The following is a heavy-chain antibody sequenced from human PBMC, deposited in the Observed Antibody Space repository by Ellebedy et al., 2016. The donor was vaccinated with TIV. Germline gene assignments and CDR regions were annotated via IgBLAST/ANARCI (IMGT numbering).Heavy chain of an antibody. CDR1: GFTFSDYY. Sequence: PGGSLRLSCAASGFTFSDYYMNWIRQAPGKGLEWVSHISTTTTHTNYADSVKGRFTIFRDNAKNSLYLQMNSLRAEDTAVYYCARGGTLQCLACYGMDVWGQGTTVTVSS. CDR2: ISTTTTHT. D-gene: IGHD3/OR15-3a*01. V-gene: IGHV3-11*06. J-gene: IGHJ6*02. CDR3: ARGGTLQCLACYGMDV.